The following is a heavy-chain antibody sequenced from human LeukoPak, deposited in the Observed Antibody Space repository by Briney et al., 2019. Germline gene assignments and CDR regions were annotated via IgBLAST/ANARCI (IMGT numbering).Heavy chain of an antibody. CDR1: GGTFSSYA. Sequence: SVKVSCKASGGTFSSYAISWVRQAPGQGLEWMGGIIPIFGTANYAQKFQGRVTITTDESTSTAYMELSSLRSEDTAVYYCASSGYSGYDYEVYWGQGTLVTVSS. V-gene: IGHV1-69*05. D-gene: IGHD5-12*01. CDR2: IIPIFGTA. J-gene: IGHJ4*02. CDR3: ASSGYSGYDYEVY.